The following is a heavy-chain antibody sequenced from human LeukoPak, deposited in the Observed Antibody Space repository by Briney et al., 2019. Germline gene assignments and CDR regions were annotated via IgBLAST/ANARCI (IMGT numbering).Heavy chain of an antibody. CDR1: GFTFSSYS. J-gene: IGHJ4*02. D-gene: IGHD5-24*01. Sequence: NPGGSLRLSCAASGFTFSSYSMNWVRQAPGKGLEWVSSISSSSSYIYYADSVKGRFTISRDNAKNSLYLQMNSLRAEDTAVYYCARLYVEMATIDYWGQGTLVTVSS. V-gene: IGHV3-21*01. CDR3: ARLYVEMATIDY. CDR2: ISSSSSYI.